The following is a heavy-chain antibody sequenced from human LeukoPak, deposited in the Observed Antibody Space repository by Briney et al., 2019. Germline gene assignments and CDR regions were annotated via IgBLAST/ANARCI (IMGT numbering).Heavy chain of an antibody. CDR1: GCTFISYA. D-gene: IGHD6-13*01. J-gene: IGHJ4*02. CDR2: IIPILGTA. CDR3: ARDLAPLAAAGSPYFDY. V-gene: IGHV1-69*13. Sequence: GASVNVSFKASGCTFISYAISWLRQAPGQGLEWMGGIIPILGTANYAQKFQGRVTITADESTRTAYMELRSLRSEDTAVYYCARDLAPLAAAGSPYFDYWGQGTLVTVSS.